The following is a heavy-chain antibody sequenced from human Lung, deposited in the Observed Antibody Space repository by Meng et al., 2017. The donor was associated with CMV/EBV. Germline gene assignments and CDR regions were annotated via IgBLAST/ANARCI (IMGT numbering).Heavy chain of an antibody. D-gene: IGHD3-22*01. CDR1: GFTFDNHA. CDR3: AKDHDSSWRIMDV. Sequence: GEXXKISCAASGFTFDNHAMHWVRQAPGKGLEWVSLISWDGGSTSYADSVKGRFTISRDNSKKSLFLQMNSLRPEDSALYYCAKDHDSSWRIMDVWGQGTTVTVSS. J-gene: IGHJ6*02. V-gene: IGHV3-43D*03. CDR2: ISWDGGST.